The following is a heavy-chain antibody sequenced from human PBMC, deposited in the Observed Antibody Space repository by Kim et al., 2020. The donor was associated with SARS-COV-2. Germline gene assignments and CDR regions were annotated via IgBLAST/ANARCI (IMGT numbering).Heavy chain of an antibody. V-gene: IGHV3-21*04. Sequence: GGSLRLSCAASGFTFSSYSMNWVRQAPGKGLEWVSSISSSSSYIYYADSVKGRFTISRDNAKNSLYLQMNSLRTEDTAVYYCAREGGSYGERWFDPWGQGTLVTVSS. J-gene: IGHJ5*02. CDR3: AREGGSYGERWFDP. CDR1: GFTFSSYS. CDR2: ISSSSSYI. D-gene: IGHD1-26*01.